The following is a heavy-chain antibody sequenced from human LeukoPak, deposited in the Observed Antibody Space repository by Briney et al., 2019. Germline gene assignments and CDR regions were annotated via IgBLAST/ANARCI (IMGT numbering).Heavy chain of an antibody. CDR3: ARHRAYSSSSPFDY. D-gene: IGHD6-6*01. CDR2: IYYTGST. V-gene: IGHV4-59*08. CDR1: GGSISSLY. Sequence: SETLSLTCSVSGGSISSLYWSWIRQPPGKGLEWIGYIYYTGSTNYNPSLRSRVTMFVDMSRNQFSLRLSSVTAADTAVYYCARHRAYSSSSPFDYWGQGTLVTVSS. J-gene: IGHJ4*02.